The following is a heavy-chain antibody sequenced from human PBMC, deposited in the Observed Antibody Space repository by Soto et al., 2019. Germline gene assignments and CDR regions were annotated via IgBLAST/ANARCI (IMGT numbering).Heavy chain of an antibody. CDR2: IYYSGST. CDR3: ARASYDSSTYYLDY. D-gene: IGHD3-22*01. Sequence: QVQLQESGPGRVKPSQTLSLTCTVSGASISSGDYYWTWIRHPPGKGLEWIGSIYYSGSTYYNPSLKSRVIISGDTSNNQFSLKLSSVTAADTAVYYCARASYDSSTYYLDYWGQGTLVTVSS. CDR1: GASISSGDYY. V-gene: IGHV4-30-4*01. J-gene: IGHJ4*02.